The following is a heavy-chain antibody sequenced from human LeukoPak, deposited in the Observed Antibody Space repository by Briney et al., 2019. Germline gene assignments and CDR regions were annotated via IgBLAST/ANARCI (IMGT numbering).Heavy chain of an antibody. CDR3: AKDLYDSSGYFDY. CDR1: GFTFSSYA. J-gene: IGHJ4*02. V-gene: IGHV3-23*01. D-gene: IGHD3-22*01. Sequence: QSGGPLRLSCAASGFTFSSYAMSWVRQAPGKGLEWVSAISGSGGSTYYADSVKGRFTISRDNSKNTLYLQMNSLRAEDTAVYYCAKDLYDSSGYFDYWGQGTLVTVSS. CDR2: ISGSGGST.